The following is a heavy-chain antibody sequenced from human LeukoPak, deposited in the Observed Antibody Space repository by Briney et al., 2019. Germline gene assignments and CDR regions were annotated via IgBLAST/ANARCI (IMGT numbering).Heavy chain of an antibody. V-gene: IGHV1-3*01. CDR1: GYTFTSYA. D-gene: IGHD3-10*01. CDR3: ARGVLGLLWFGELPDY. CDR2: SNAGNGNT. J-gene: IGHJ4*02. Sequence: ASVKVSCKASGYTFTSYAMHWVRQAPGQRLEWMGWSNAGNGNTKYSQKFQGRVTITRDTSASTAYMELSSLRSEDTAVYYCARGVLGLLWFGELPDYWGQGTLVTVSS.